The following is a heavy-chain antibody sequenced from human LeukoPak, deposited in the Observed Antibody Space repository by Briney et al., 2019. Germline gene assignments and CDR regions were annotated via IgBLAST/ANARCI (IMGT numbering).Heavy chain of an antibody. D-gene: IGHD1-1*01. CDR1: GFTSEDYA. V-gene: IGHV3-9*02. CDR2: ISWNSGTI. CDR3: AKSDSAGSTYALDI. Sequence: GGSLRLSCAAFGFTSEDYAMYWVRQVPGKGLEWVSDISWNSGTIGYADSVKGRFTSSRDNAKKSLYLQMNSLRPEDTAMYYCAKSDSAGSTYALDIWGQGTLVTVSS. J-gene: IGHJ3*02.